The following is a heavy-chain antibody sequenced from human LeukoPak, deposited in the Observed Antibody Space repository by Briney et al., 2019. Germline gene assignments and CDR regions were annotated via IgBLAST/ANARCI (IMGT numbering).Heavy chain of an antibody. J-gene: IGHJ4*02. CDR2: ISYDGSNK. CDR3: ATAHDDSGFDY. CDR1: QFTFSSSA. D-gene: IGHD3-22*01. V-gene: IGHV3-30*04. Sequence: PGKSLRLSCAASQFTFSSSAMHWVRQAPGKGLEWVAVISYDGSNKYYADSVKGRFTISGDNSKNTLYLQMNSLRAEDTAVYYCATAHDDSGFDYWGQGTLVTVSS.